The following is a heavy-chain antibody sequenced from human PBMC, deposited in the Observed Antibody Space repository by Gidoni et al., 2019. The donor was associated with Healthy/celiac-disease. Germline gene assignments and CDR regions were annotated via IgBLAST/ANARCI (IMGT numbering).Heavy chain of an antibody. CDR3: ASTSYGDFDY. V-gene: IGHV3-11*05. J-gene: IGHJ4*02. CDR2: ISSSSSYT. D-gene: IGHD4-17*01. Sequence: QVQLVASGGVLVKPGGSLRLSCAASGFTFSDYYMSWIRQAPGKGLEWVSYISSSSSYTNYADSVKGRFTISRDNAKNSLYLQMNSLRAEDTAVYYCASTSYGDFDYWGQGTLVTVSS. CDR1: GFTFSDYY.